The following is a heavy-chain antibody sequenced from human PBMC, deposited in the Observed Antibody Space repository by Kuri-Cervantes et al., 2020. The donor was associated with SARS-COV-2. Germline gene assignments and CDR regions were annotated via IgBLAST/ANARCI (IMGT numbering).Heavy chain of an antibody. CDR1: GFTFSSYG. J-gene: IGHJ3*02. D-gene: IGHD3-16*02. V-gene: IGHV3-30*03. Sequence: GESLKISCAASGFTFSSYGMHWVRQAPGKGLEWVAVISSDGNYKYYADSVKGRFTISRGNSKNTLYLQMNSLRAEDTAVYYCARERVIRGGAFDIWGQGTMVTVSS. CDR3: ARERVIRGGAFDI. CDR2: ISSDGNYK.